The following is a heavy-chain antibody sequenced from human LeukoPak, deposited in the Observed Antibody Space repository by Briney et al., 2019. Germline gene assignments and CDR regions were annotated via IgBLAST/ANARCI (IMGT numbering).Heavy chain of an antibody. CDR2: FDPEDGET. Sequence: ASVKVSCKVSGYTLTELSMHWVRQAPGKGLEWMGGFDPEDGETIYAQKFQGRVTMTEDTSTDTAYMELSSLRSEDTAVYSCATAEASGWYPDFDYWGQGTLVTVSS. CDR3: ATAEASGWYPDFDY. J-gene: IGHJ4*02. CDR1: GYTLTELS. V-gene: IGHV1-24*01. D-gene: IGHD6-19*01.